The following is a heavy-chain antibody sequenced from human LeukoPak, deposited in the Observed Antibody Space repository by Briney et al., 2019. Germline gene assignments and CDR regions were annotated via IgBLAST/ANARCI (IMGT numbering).Heavy chain of an antibody. Sequence: ASVKVSCKASGHSFIIYYMHWVRQAPGQGLEWMGWIYPSSGGTKYAQKFQGRVTMTRDTSISTAYMELSRLTSDDTAVYYCARQSDLGQFALWCRGTLVTVSS. V-gene: IGHV1-2*02. CDR3: ARQSDLGQFAL. D-gene: IGHD7-27*01. CDR1: GHSFIIYY. CDR2: IYPSSGGT. J-gene: IGHJ2*01.